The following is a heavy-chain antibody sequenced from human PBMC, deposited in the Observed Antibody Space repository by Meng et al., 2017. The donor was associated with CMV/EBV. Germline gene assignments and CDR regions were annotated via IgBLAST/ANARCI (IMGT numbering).Heavy chain of an antibody. Sequence: YDMHGVRQAPGKGLEWVAVISYDGSNKYYADSVKGRFTISRDNSKNTLYLQMNSLRAEDTAVYYCAREYYDFWSGYYTGAVGWFDPWGQGTLVTVSS. J-gene: IGHJ5*02. D-gene: IGHD3-3*01. CDR2: ISYDGSNK. CDR3: AREYYDFWSGYYTGAVGWFDP. V-gene: IGHV3-30-3*01. CDR1: YD.